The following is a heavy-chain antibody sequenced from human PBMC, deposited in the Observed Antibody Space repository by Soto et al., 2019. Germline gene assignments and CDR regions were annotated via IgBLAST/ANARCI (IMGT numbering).Heavy chain of an antibody. CDR2: IIPIFGTA. D-gene: IGHD3-3*01. V-gene: IGHV1-69*01. CDR1: GGTFSSYA. Sequence: QVQLVQSGAEVKKPGSSVKVSCKASGGTFSSYAISWVRQAPGQGLEWMGGIIPIFGTANYAQKFQGRVTITADESTSTVYMELSRLIYEDTDVYSCGRQSYPGEFWSGYFDYWGQGTLVNVSS. J-gene: IGHJ4*02. CDR3: GRQSYPGEFWSGYFDY.